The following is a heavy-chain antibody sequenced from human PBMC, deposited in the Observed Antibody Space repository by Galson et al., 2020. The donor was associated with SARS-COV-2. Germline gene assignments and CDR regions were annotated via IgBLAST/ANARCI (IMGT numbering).Heavy chain of an antibody. J-gene: IGHJ4*02. CDR3: AREGYCSGGSCYLWY. D-gene: IGHD2-15*01. CDR1: GGSNSSSSYY. V-gene: IGHV4-39*02. CDR2: MYYSGST. Sequence: SETLSLTCSVSGGSNSSSSYYWGWIRQPPGKGLEWVGSMYYSGSTYYNPSLKSRITISVDTSKNQFSLKLTSVTAADTAVYYCAREGYCSGGSCYLWYWGQGTLVTVSS.